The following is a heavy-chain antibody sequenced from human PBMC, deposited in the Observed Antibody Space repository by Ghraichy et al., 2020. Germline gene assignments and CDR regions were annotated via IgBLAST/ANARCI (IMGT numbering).Heavy chain of an antibody. J-gene: IGHJ6*03. CDR1: GGSISSYY. V-gene: IGHV4-59*01. D-gene: IGHD1-26*01. Sequence: SETLSLTCTVSGGSISSYYWNWIRQPPGRGLEWIGYIYYNGNTNYNPSLKSRVTISKDTSNHQFSLRLSSVTAADTAVYYCARGLNSGHYYYYYYMDVWGRGTTVTVSS. CDR2: IYYNGNT. CDR3: ARGLNSGHYYYYYYMDV.